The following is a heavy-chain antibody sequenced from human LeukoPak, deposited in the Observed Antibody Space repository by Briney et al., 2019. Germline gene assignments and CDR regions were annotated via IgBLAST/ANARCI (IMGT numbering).Heavy chain of an antibody. J-gene: IGHJ6*03. CDR2: INLGGST. CDR1: GGSFSDYY. Sequence: SETLSLTCAVYGGSFSDYYWGWIRQPPGKGPEWIAEINLGGSTSYNPSLKSRVTISVDTSKIHFSLRLTSVTAADTAIYYCARRNGVGNYMDVWGKGTTVTISS. CDR3: ARRNGVGNYMDV. V-gene: IGHV4-34*01.